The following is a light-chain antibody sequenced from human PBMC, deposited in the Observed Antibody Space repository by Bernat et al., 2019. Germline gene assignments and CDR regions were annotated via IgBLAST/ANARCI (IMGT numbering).Light chain of an antibody. CDR3: SSYTSSATVV. CDR1: SSDVGAYNY. V-gene: IGLV2-14*01. CDR2: DVT. Sequence: QSDLTQPASVSGSPGQSITISCTGTSSDVGAYNYVPWYQQDPGKAPKLMIYDVTNRPSGVSNRFSGSKSGNTASLTIAGLQAEDEADYYCSSYTSSATVVFGGGTKLTVL. J-gene: IGLJ2*01.